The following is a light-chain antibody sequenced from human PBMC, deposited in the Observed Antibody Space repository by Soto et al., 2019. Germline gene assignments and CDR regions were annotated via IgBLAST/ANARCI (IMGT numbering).Light chain of an antibody. CDR2: GAS. CDR1: QSVGTS. J-gene: IGKJ1*01. CDR3: QHYSGDRAT. Sequence: EIVMTQSPATLSVSPGQRVTLSCRASQSVGTSIAWYQQKPGQAPRLLIYGASTRATGVPARFSGSGSGTAFTLTISSLQSEDFANYYCQHYSGDRATFGQGTKVEI. V-gene: IGKV3-15*01.